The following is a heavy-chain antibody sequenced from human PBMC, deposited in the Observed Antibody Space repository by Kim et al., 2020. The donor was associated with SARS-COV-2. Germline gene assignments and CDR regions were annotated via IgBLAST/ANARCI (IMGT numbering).Heavy chain of an antibody. D-gene: IGHD2-2*01. J-gene: IGHJ4*02. V-gene: IGHV4-59*01. Sequence: NPSLTSRVTISVDTSKNQFSLKLSSVTAADTAVYYCARSPLRYQLFYFDYWGQGTLVTVSS. CDR3: ARSPLRYQLFYFDY.